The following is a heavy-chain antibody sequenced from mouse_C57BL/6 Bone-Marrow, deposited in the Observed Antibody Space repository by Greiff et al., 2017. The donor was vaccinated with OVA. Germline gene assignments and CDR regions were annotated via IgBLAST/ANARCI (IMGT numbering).Heavy chain of an antibody. D-gene: IGHD1-1*01. V-gene: IGHV1-55*01. CDR1: GYTFTSYW. CDR2: IYPGSGST. J-gene: IGHJ2*01. Sequence: VQLQQPGAELVKPGASVKMSCKASGYTFTSYWITWVKQRPGQGLEWIGDIYPGSGSTNYNEKFKSKATLTVDTSSSTAYMQLSSLTSEDSAVYYCAREGGTTVAHYFDYWGQGTTLTVSS. CDR3: AREGGTTVAHYFDY.